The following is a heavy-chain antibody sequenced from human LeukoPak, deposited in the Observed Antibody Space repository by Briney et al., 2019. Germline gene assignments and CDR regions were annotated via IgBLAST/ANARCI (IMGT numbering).Heavy chain of an antibody. D-gene: IGHD2-21*02. CDR3: TSWGDTTAEYFQR. J-gene: IGHJ1*01. CDR2: VNPDGRDT. Sequence: GGSLRLSCVVSGFTFNRCWMNWVRQAPGKGLEWVAHVNPDGRDTYYVDSVKGRFTISRDNAQNSMYLQMNSLRVEDTAVYYCTSWGDTTAEYFQRWGQGTLVTVSS. CDR1: GFTFNRCW. V-gene: IGHV3-7*01.